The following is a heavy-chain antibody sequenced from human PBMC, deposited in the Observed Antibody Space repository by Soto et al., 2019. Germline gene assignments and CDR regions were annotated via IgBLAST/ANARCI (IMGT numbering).Heavy chain of an antibody. CDR1: GYNVTSYG. CDR2: ISAYNGNT. V-gene: IGHV1-18*01. D-gene: IGHD5-12*01. CDR3: ARDNGYESDY. Sequence: QVQLVQSGAEVKKPGASVKVSCKASGYNVTSYGMSWVRPAPGEGLEWMGWISAYNGNTNYAQKLQGRVTMTTDTSTRTAYMELRSLRSDDTAVYYCARDNGYESDYWGQGTLVTVSS. J-gene: IGHJ4*02.